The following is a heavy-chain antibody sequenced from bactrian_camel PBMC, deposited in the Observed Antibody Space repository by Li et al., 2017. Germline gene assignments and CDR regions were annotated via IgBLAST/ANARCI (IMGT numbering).Heavy chain of an antibody. V-gene: IGHV3-2*01. Sequence: HVQLVESGGNLVQPGGSLRLSCAASGFTFSTYYMSWVRQAPGKGLEWVSSIYTGDGSTNSADSVKGRFTISKDNGKNTLYMEMNSLKPEDSALYFCAAPTRSPHDYEMNVWGKGTQVTVS. CDR1: GFTFSTYY. CDR2: IYTGDGST. J-gene: IGHJ7*01.